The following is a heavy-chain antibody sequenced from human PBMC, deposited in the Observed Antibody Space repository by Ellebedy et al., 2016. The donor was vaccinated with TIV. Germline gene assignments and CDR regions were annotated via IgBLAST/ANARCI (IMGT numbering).Heavy chain of an antibody. Sequence: GGSLRLSCAASGFSFSSYWMSWVRQAPGKGLEWVANMRQDGGDKYYVDSVKGRFTISRDNAKNSLYLQMNSLRAEDTAVYYCASDGSYGDYRSPTHALTFWGQGTMVTVSS. CDR2: MRQDGGDK. CDR1: GFSFSSYW. CDR3: ASDGSYGDYRSPTHALTF. V-gene: IGHV3-7*01. J-gene: IGHJ3*01. D-gene: IGHD4-17*01.